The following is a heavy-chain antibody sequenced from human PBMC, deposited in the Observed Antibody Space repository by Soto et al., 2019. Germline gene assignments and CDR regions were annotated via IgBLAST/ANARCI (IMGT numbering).Heavy chain of an antibody. CDR1: GYTFTGYY. D-gene: IGHD2-15*01. CDR2: INPNSGGT. Sequence: ASVKVSCKASGYTFTGYYMHWVRQAPGQGLEWMGWINPNSGGTNYAQKFQGRVTMTRDTSISTAYMELSRLRSDDTAVYYCARSRYCSGGSCSYSENWFDPWGQGTLVTVSS. CDR3: ARSRYCSGGSCSYSENWFDP. V-gene: IGHV1-2*02. J-gene: IGHJ5*02.